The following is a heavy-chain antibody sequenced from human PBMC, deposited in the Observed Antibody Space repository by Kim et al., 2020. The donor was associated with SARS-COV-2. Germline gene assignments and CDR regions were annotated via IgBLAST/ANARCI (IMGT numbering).Heavy chain of an antibody. J-gene: IGHJ4*02. CDR1: GGTFSSYA. V-gene: IGHV1-69*04. Sequence: SVKVSCKASGGTFSSYAISWVRQAPGQGLEWMGRIIPILGIANYAQKFQGRVTITADKSTSTAYMELSSLRSEDTAVYYCASHGEYYDSSGYYSPLFYWGQGTLVTVSS. CDR2: IIPILGIA. CDR3: ASHGEYYDSSGYYSPLFY. D-gene: IGHD3-22*01.